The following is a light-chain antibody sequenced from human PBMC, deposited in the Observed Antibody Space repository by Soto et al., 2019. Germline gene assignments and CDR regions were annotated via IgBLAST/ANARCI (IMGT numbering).Light chain of an antibody. CDR1: SSDVGGYKY. V-gene: IGLV2-8*01. J-gene: IGLJ1*01. CDR3: SAYGGRKDFGV. Sequence: QSALTQPPSASGSPGQSVTISCTGTSSDVGGYKYVSWYQQHPGKAPKLMIFEVNKRPSGVPDRCSGSKSGNTASLTVSGLQAEDAGKYCSSAYGGRKDFGVVGTGTKCTVL. CDR2: EVN.